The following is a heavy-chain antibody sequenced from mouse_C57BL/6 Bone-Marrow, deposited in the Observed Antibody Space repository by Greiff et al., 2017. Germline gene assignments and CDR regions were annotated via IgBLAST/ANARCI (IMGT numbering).Heavy chain of an antibody. V-gene: IGHV14-4*01. J-gene: IGHJ1*03. CDR2: IDPENGDT. CDR1: GFNIKDDY. CDR3: TALNDYDWYFDV. D-gene: IGHD2-4*01. Sequence: EVQLQQSGAELVRPGASVKLSCTASGFNIKDDYMHWVKQRPEQGLEWIGWIDPENGDTEYASKFQGKATITADTSSNTAYLQLSSLTSEDTAVYYCTALNDYDWYFDVWGKGTTVTVSS.